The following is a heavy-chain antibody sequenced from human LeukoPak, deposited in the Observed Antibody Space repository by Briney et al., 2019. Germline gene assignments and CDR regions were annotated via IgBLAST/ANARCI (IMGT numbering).Heavy chain of an antibody. Sequence: GGSLRLSCAASGFTFSSYSMNWVRQAPGKGLEWVSSISSSSSYIYYADSVKGRFTISRDNAKNSLYLQMNSLRAEDTAVYYCARDEVRGLYSSGWYGYWGQGTLVTVSS. CDR2: ISSSSSYI. D-gene: IGHD6-19*01. CDR1: GFTFSSYS. V-gene: IGHV3-21*01. J-gene: IGHJ4*02. CDR3: ARDEVRGLYSSGWYGY.